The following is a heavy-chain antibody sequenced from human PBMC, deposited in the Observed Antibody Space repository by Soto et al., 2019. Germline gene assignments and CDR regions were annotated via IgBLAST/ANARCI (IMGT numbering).Heavy chain of an antibody. CDR2: ISYDGSNK. D-gene: IGHD3-16*02. CDR3: AILTLYQKGMDV. V-gene: IGHV3-30*03. Sequence: PGGSLGLSCAASGFTFSSYGMHWVRQAPGKGLEWVAVISYDGSNKYYADAVKGRFTISRDNSKNTLYLQMNSLRAEDTAVYYCAILTLYQKGMDVPGPGTTVTVS. CDR1: GFTFSSYG. J-gene: IGHJ6*02.